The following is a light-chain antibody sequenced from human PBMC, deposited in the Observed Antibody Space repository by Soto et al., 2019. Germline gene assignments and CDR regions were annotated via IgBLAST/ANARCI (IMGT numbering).Light chain of an antibody. CDR3: QQSYSTTWT. V-gene: IGKV1-39*01. CDR2: AAS. CDR1: QSISSY. J-gene: IGKJ1*01. Sequence: DIQMTQSPSSLSASVGDRVTITGRASQSISSYLNWYQQKPGKAPKLLIYAASSLQSGVPSRFSGSGSETDFTLTISSLQPEDFATYSCQQSYSTTWTFGQGTKVDIK.